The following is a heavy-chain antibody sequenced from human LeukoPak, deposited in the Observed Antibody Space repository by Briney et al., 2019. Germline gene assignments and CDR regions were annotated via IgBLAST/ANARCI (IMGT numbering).Heavy chain of an antibody. D-gene: IGHD4-17*01. CDR2: INHRGST. CDR3: ARGLHRRCFDY. V-gene: IGHV4-34*01. CDR1: GFTVSSNY. Sequence: QPGGSLRLSCAASGFTVSSNYVSWIRQPPGKGLEWIGEINHRGSTNYNPSLKSRVTISVDTSKNQFSLKLSSVTAADTAVYYCARGLHRRCFDYWGQGTLVTVSS. J-gene: IGHJ4*02.